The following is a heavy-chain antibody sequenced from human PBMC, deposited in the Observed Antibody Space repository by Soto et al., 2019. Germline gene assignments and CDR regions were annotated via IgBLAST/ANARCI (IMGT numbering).Heavy chain of an antibody. CDR3: AHRRSVTGLTWFDP. J-gene: IGHJ5*02. CDR1: GFSLSTSGVG. V-gene: IGHV2-5*02. CDR2: IYWDDDK. D-gene: IGHD6-19*01. Sequence: QITLTESGPPLVKPTQTLTLTCTFSGFSLSTSGVGVGWIRQPPGKALEWLALIYWDDDKRYSPSLKTRLTISKDTSKNQLVLTMTNVDPVDTATYYCAHRRSVTGLTWFDPWGQGTLVTVSS.